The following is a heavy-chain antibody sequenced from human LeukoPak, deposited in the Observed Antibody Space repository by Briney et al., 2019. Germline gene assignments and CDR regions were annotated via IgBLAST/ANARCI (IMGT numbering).Heavy chain of an antibody. CDR3: AREGPLLNSGYTGSFDS. D-gene: IGHD5-12*01. V-gene: IGHV3-74*01. J-gene: IGHJ4*02. CDR1: GFTFRNYL. CDR2: INNDGRRA. Sequence: GGSLRLSCGASGFTFRNYLMHWVRQAPEKAVVWLSRINNDGRRASYADYVKGRFTVSRDRAKNRLYLQMNSLRAEDTAVYYCAREGPLLNSGYTGSFDSWGQGTLVTVSS.